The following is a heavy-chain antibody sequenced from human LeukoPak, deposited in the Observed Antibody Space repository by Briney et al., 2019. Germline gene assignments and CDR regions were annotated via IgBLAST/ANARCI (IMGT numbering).Heavy chain of an antibody. CDR3: AKDRWLNIERRPMDY. V-gene: IGHV3-23*01. CDR2: ISRGGRDR. Sequence: GGSLRLSCRTSGFSFSEYAINWVRQAPGKVLEWVSGISRGGRDRYYADSVKGRFTIYSDNSDNTLYLQMNRLRGEDTAVYYCAKDRWLNIERRPMDYWGQGTLVTVSS. J-gene: IGHJ4*02. CDR1: GFSFSEYA. D-gene: IGHD5-12*01.